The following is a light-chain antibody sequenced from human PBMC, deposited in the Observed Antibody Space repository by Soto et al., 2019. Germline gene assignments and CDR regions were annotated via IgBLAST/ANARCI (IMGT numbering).Light chain of an antibody. J-gene: IGKJ5*01. V-gene: IGKV1-5*03. CDR3: QQYNNWHPIT. Sequence: DIRMTQSPSTLSASVGDRVTITCRASESISRWLAWYQQKPGKTPNLLIYKASALESGVPSRFRGSGSGTEFTLTISSLKSEDFAVYYCQQYNNWHPITFGQGTGLEIK. CDR1: ESISRW. CDR2: KAS.